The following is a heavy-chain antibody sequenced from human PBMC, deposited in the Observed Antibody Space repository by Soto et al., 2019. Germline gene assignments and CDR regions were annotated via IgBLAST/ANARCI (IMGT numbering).Heavy chain of an antibody. D-gene: IGHD3-22*01. CDR2: IYYSGST. V-gene: IGHV4-31*03. J-gene: IGHJ4*02. CDR3: ARNKDSSGYTPGY. Sequence: SETLSLTCTVSGGSISSGGYYWSWIRQHPGKGLEWIGYIYYSGSTYYNPSLKSRVTISVDTSKNQFSLKLSSATAADTAVYYCARNKDSSGYTPGYWGQGTLVTVSS. CDR1: GGSISSGGYY.